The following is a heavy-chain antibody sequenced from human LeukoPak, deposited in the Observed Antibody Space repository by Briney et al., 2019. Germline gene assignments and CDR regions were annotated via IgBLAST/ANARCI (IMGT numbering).Heavy chain of an antibody. V-gene: IGHV1-8*01. J-gene: IGHJ4*02. CDR3: ARMRRYYYDSSGYYPYYFDY. D-gene: IGHD3-22*01. CDR1: GYTFTSYD. Sequence: ASVKVSCKASGYTFTSYDINWVRQATGQGLEWMGWMNPNSGNTGYAQKFQGRVTMTRNTSISTAYMELSSLRSEDTAVYYCARMRRYYYDSSGYYPYYFDYWGQGTLVTVSS. CDR2: MNPNSGNT.